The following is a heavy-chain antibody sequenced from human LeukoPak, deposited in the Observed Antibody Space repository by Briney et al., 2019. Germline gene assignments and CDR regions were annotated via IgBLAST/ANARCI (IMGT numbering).Heavy chain of an antibody. V-gene: IGHV1-18*01. CDR2: ISGYNGHT. D-gene: IGHD3-9*01. CDR3: ARGALRYFDWGPFDY. J-gene: IGHJ4*02. Sequence: ASVKVSCKASGYTFTSYGISWVRQAPGQGLEWMGWISGYNGHTNYAQNLQGRVTMTTDTSASTAYVELRSLRSDDTAVYYCARGALRYFDWGPFDYWGQGTLVTVSS. CDR1: GYTFTSYG.